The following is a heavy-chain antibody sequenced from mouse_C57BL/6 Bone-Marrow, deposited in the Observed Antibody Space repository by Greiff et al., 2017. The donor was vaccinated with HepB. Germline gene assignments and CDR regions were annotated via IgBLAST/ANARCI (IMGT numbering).Heavy chain of an antibody. CDR2: ISYDGSN. Sequence: EVKLVESGPGLVKPSQSLSLTCSVTGYSITSGYYWNWIRQFPGNKLEWMGYISYDGSNNYNPSLKNRISITRDTSKNQFFLKLNSVTTEDTATYYCARDNYYGIDYWGQGTTLTVSS. D-gene: IGHD1-2*01. J-gene: IGHJ2*01. V-gene: IGHV3-6*01. CDR3: ARDNYYGIDY. CDR1: GYSITSGYY.